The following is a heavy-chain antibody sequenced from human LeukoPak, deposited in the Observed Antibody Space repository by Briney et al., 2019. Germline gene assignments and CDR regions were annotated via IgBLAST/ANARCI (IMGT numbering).Heavy chain of an antibody. V-gene: IGHV4-34*01. CDR2: INHSGST. J-gene: IGHJ6*03. CDR1: GGSFSGYY. Sequence: SETLSLTCAVYGGSFSGYYWSWIRQPPGKGLEWIGEINHSGSTNYNPSLKSRVTISVDTSKNQFSLKLSSVTAADTAVYYCARDRLILWGSSYYYYYMDVWGKGTTVTVSS. CDR3: ARDRLILWGSSYYYYYMDV. D-gene: IGHD2-21*01.